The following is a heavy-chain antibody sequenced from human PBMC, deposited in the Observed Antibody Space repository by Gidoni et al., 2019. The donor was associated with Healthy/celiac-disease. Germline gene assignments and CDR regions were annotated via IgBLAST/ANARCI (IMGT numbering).Heavy chain of an antibody. CDR2: LITIFGTA. Sequence: QVQLVQSWAEATKPVSSVKVSCKASACTFSSYAISWLRQAPGQGLEWMGGLITIFGTANYAQKSQVRVTITADKSTSTAYMELSSLRSEDTAVYYCAVRKDDGYYYYYGMDVWGQGTTVTVSS. CDR3: AVRKDDGYYYYYGMDV. CDR1: ACTFSSYA. J-gene: IGHJ6*02. V-gene: IGHV1-69*06. D-gene: IGHD1-1*01.